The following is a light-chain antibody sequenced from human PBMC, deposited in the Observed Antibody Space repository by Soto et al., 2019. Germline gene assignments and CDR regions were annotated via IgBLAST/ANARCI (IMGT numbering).Light chain of an antibody. CDR1: QRISNY. V-gene: IGKV1-39*01. Sequence: DIQMTQSPSSLSAYVGDRVTLTCRASQRISNYLNWYQQKPGQAPRLLIYSSSTLQSGVPSRFSGRGSGTDFTLTISSLQPEDFATYYCQQSYTTPRTFGQGTKVDIK. CDR2: SSS. J-gene: IGKJ1*01. CDR3: QQSYTTPRT.